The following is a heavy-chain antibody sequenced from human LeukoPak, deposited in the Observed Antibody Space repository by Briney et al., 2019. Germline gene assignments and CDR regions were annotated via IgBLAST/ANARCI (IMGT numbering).Heavy chain of an antibody. D-gene: IGHD6-19*01. CDR1: GFTFSSYG. Sequence: GGSLRLSCAASGFTFSSYGMHWVRQAPGKGLEWVAFRRYDGSNKYYADSVKGRFTISRDNSKNTLYLQMNSRRAEDTAVYYCAKSVVPIAVAGPEDAFDIWGQGTMVTVSS. CDR3: AKSVVPIAVAGPEDAFDI. J-gene: IGHJ3*02. V-gene: IGHV3-30*02. CDR2: RRYDGSNK.